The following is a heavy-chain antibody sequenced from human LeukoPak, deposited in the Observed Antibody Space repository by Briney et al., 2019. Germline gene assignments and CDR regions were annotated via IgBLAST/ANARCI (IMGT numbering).Heavy chain of an antibody. Sequence: ASVKVSCKASGYTFTSYGISWVRQAPGQGLKWMGWISAYNGNTNYAQKLQGRVTMTTDTSTSTAYMELRSLRSDDTAVYYCARALRVGAAGSDAFDIWGQGAMVTVSS. D-gene: IGHD1-26*01. CDR1: GYTFTSYG. CDR2: ISAYNGNT. J-gene: IGHJ3*02. CDR3: ARALRVGAAGSDAFDI. V-gene: IGHV1-18*01.